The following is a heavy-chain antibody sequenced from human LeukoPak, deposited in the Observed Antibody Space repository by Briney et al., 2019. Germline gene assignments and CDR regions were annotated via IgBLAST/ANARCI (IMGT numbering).Heavy chain of an antibody. D-gene: IGHD3-16*02. CDR1: GFSFGDYA. Sequence: PGGSLRLSCRTSGFSFGDYAMSWFRQAPGKGLEWVAFIRNRAYGSIPKYAASVKGIFTISRDDSKSVAYLQMNSLKTEDTAVYYCARDYQTVDFWGQGTRVTVSS. J-gene: IGHJ4*02. CDR3: ARDYQTVDF. CDR2: IRNRAYGSIP. V-gene: IGHV3-49*03.